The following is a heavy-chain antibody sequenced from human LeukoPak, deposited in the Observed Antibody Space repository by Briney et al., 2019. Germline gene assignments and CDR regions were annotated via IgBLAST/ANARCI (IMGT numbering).Heavy chain of an antibody. J-gene: IGHJ3*02. CDR1: GFSFGSYA. CDR2: ICGSVSGSGDCT. Sequence: GGSLRLSCAASGFSFGSYAMSWVRQSAGQGLEWVSGICGSVSGSGDCTHYVDSVKGRFTISRDNSKKTLYLQMNSLRVEDTAVYYCAKGKVNHDGALDIWGQGTLVTVSS. CDR3: AKGKVNHDGALDI. V-gene: IGHV3-23*01. D-gene: IGHD2-21*01.